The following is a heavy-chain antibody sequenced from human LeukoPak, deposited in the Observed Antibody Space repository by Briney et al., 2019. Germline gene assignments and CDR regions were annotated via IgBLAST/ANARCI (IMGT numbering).Heavy chain of an antibody. CDR2: ISAYKGST. V-gene: IGHV1-18*01. CDR3: ARADSGGYYVEYWY. Sequence: ASVKVSCKASGYTFTGYGIIWVRQAPGQGLEWLGWISAYKGSTKYPQMFQGRVTVTTDTSTSTAYMELRSLRSDDTAVYYCARADSGGYYVEYWYWGQGTLVTVSS. CDR1: GYTFTGYG. D-gene: IGHD3-22*01. J-gene: IGHJ4*02.